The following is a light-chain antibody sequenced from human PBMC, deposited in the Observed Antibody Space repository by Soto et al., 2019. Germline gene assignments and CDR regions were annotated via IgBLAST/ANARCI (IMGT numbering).Light chain of an antibody. V-gene: IGKV1-5*01. CDR1: QSISSW. CDR3: QQYKSYCT. CDR2: DAS. Sequence: DIQMTQSPSTLSASVGDRVTITCRASQSISSWLAWYQQKPGKAPKLLIYDASSLESGVPSRFRGSGSGTEFTLTISSLQPDDFATYYCQQYKSYCTFGQGTKVEIK. J-gene: IGKJ1*01.